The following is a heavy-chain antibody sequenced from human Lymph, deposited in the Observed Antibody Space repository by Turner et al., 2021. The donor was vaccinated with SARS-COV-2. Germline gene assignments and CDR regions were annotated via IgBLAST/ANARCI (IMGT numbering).Heavy chain of an antibody. D-gene: IGHD6-19*01. Sequence: SCQASGGTFSSYAISWGRQAPGQGLEWMGGCIPIFGTGNYAQKFQGRVTLTADESTSTAYMELSSLRSEDTAVYYCARDTAVAGTLGAFDIWGQGTMVTVSS. J-gene: IGHJ3*02. CDR2: CIPIFGTG. CDR1: GGTFSSYA. CDR3: ARDTAVAGTLGAFDI. V-gene: IGHV1-69*01.